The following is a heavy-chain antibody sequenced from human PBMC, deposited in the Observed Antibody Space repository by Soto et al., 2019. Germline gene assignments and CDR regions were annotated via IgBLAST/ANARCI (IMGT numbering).Heavy chain of an antibody. Sequence: PSETLSLTCTVSGGSMSSYYWSWIRQPPGKGLEWIGYIYYSGSTIYDPSLKSRVTISVDTSKNQFSLKLSSVTAADTAVYYCARDCRHFGDGYDYWGLGTLVTVSS. J-gene: IGHJ4*02. V-gene: IGHV4-59*01. D-gene: IGHD5-18*01. CDR3: ARDCRHFGDGYDY. CDR1: GGSMSSYY. CDR2: IYYSGST.